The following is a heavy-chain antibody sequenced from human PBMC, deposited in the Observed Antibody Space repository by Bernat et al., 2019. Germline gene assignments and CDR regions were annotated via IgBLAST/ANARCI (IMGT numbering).Heavy chain of an antibody. D-gene: IGHD5-24*01. CDR2: IFSNDEK. CDR1: GFSLSNARMG. CDR3: ALVNGYLDAFDI. V-gene: IGHV2-26*01. Sequence: QVTLKESGPVLVKPTETLTLTCTVSGFSLSNARMGVSWIRQPPGKALEWLAHIFSNDEKSYSTSLKSRLTISKDTSKSQVVLTMTNMDPVDTATYYCALVNGYLDAFDIWGQGITVTVSS. J-gene: IGHJ3*02.